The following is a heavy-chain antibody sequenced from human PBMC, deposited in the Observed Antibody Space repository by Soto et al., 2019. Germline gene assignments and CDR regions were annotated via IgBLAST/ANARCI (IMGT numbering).Heavy chain of an antibody. V-gene: IGHV3-23*04. Sequence: DEQLVESGGGSLQPGRSLRLSCAASGFSFRNYAMTWVRQSPGKGLEWVSLNSSGGGTTNYADSVKGRFSISRDNSQNMLYLQMNGLRGEDTALYYCAKLKGGLGRFYGMDAWGQGTMVIVSS. J-gene: IGHJ6*02. CDR1: GFSFRNYA. CDR2: NSSGGGTT. D-gene: IGHD3-3*01. CDR3: AKLKGGLGRFYGMDA.